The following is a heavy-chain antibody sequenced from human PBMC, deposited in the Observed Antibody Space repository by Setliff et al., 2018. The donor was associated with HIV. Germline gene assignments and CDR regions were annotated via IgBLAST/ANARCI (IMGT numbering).Heavy chain of an antibody. D-gene: IGHD3-10*01. Sequence: PGESLKISCAASGFTFSSYGMSWVRQAPGKGLEWVSIISGGGDSTYYADSVKGRFTISRDKSKNTLYLQMNSLRAEDTAVYFCAKSGFGVVALGINNWFDPWGQGTLVTVSS. CDR1: GFTFSSYG. V-gene: IGHV3-23*01. J-gene: IGHJ5*02. CDR2: ISGGGDST. CDR3: AKSGFGVVALGINNWFDP.